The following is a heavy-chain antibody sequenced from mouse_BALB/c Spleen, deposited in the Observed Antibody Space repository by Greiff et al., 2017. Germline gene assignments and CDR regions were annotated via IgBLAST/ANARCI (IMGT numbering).Heavy chain of an antibody. J-gene: IGHJ3*01. Sequence: EVHLVESGGGLVKPGGSLKLSCAASGFTFSSYAMSWVRQSPEKRLEWVAEISSGGSYTYYPDTVTGRFTISRDNAKNTLYLEMSSLRSEDTAMYYCARPHYYGSSSWFAYWGQGTLVTVSA. D-gene: IGHD1-1*01. CDR3: ARPHYYGSSSWFAY. V-gene: IGHV5-9-4*01. CDR1: GFTFSSYA. CDR2: ISSGGSYT.